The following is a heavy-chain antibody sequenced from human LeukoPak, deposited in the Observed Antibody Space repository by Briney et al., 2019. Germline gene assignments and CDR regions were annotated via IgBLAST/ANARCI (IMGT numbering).Heavy chain of an antibody. J-gene: IGHJ4*02. CDR1: GYTLTSYA. CDR2: ISTYTGNT. CDR3: ARDPAGYDY. Sequence: ASVKVSCKTSGYTLTSYAISWVRQAPGQGLECMGWISTYTGNTDYAQKLQGRVTMTTDTSTSTAYMELRSLRSDDTAEYYCARDPAGYDYWGQGTLVTVSS. D-gene: IGHD3-9*01. V-gene: IGHV1-18*01.